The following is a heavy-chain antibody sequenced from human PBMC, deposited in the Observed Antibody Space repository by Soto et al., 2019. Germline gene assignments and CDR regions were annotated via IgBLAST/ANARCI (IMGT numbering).Heavy chain of an antibody. CDR1: GYTFTSYD. Sequence: QVQLVQSGAEVKKPGASVKVSCKASGYTFTSYDFNWVRQATGQGLEWLGWMNPNSGTTGYAQRFQGRVTMTRNTGIKNGYMGLRSLRSEDNGLYYWSRVAWNGGRCYYDYWGQGTLVTVSS. CDR2: MNPNSGTT. J-gene: IGHJ4*02. V-gene: IGHV1-8*01. CDR3: SRVAWNGGRCYYDY. D-gene: IGHD2-15*01.